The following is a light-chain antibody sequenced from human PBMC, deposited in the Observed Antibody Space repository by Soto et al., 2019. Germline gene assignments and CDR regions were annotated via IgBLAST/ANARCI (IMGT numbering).Light chain of an antibody. CDR2: YEI. CDR3: HVWDSDSDHPV. CDR1: TIGSKS. Sequence: SDELTQPPSVSVAPGKPAKITCGGNTIGSKSVHWYQQKSGQAPVLVIYYEIDRPSRIPERFSGSNFGNTATLTISRVEAGDEADYYCHVWDSDSDHPVFGGGTKLTVL. J-gene: IGLJ2*01. V-gene: IGLV3-21*04.